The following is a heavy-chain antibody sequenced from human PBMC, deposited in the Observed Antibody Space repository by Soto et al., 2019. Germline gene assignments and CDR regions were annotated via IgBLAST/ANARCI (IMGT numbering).Heavy chain of an antibody. CDR2: INHSGST. D-gene: IGHD2-2*01. Sequence: QVQLQQWGAGLLKPSETLSLTCAVYGGSFSGYYWSWIRQPPGTGLEWIGEINHSGSTNYNPSRKSRVTISVDTSKNQFSLKLSSVTAADTAVYYCARGGVVVPAAAYYFDYWGPGTLVTVSS. CDR1: GGSFSGYY. CDR3: ARGGVVVPAAAYYFDY. J-gene: IGHJ4*02. V-gene: IGHV4-34*01.